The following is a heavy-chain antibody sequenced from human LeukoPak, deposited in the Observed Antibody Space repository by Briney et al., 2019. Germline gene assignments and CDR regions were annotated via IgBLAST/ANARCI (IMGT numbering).Heavy chain of an antibody. CDR3: AREGSSGGNWFDP. CDR2: ISSSSSYI. J-gene: IGHJ5*02. D-gene: IGHD6-19*01. V-gene: IGHV3-21*01. CDR1: GFTFSSYS. Sequence: GGSLRLSCAASGFTFSSYSMNWVRQAPGKGLEGVSSISSSSSYIYYADSVKGRFTISRDNAKNSLYLQMNSLRAEDTAVYYCAREGSSGGNWFDPWGQGTLVTVSS.